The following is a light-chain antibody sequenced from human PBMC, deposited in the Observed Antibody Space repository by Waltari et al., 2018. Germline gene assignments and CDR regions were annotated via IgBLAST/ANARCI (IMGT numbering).Light chain of an antibody. CDR1: QSVSSH. V-gene: IGKV3-15*01. CDR3: QQYNRWPPIT. CDR2: DAS. J-gene: IGKJ5*01. Sequence: EIVMTQSPATLSVSPGETATLPCRASQSVSSHVAWYQKKPGQAPRLLIYDASTRATSIPAKFRGSGSGTEFTLTISSLQSEDFAVYYCQQYNRWPPITFGHGTRLEIK.